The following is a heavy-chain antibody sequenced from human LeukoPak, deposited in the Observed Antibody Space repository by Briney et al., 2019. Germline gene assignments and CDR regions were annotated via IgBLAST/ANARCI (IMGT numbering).Heavy chain of an antibody. CDR3: AKDQTYYGSGSYYFDPFDY. J-gene: IGHJ4*02. CDR1: GFTFSSYA. V-gene: IGHV3-23*01. Sequence: PGGSLRLSCAASGFTFSSYAMSWVRQAPGKGLEWVSAISGSGGSTYYADSVKGRFTISRDNSKNTLYLQMNSLRAEGTAVYYCAKDQTYYGSGSYYFDPFDYWGQGTLVTVSS. D-gene: IGHD3-10*01. CDR2: ISGSGGST.